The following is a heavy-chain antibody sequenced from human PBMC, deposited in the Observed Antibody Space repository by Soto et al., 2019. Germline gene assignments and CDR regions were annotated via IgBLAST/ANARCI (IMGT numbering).Heavy chain of an antibody. CDR2: ISAYNGNT. J-gene: IGHJ4*02. CDR3: ATVPRYCSSTSCLKKSSFDY. Sequence: SVKVSCKASGYTFTSYGISWVRQAPGQGLEWMGWISAYNGNTNYAQKLQGRVTMTTDTSTSTAYMELRSLRSDDTAVYYCATVPRYCSSTSCLKKSSFDYWGQGTLVTVSS. V-gene: IGHV1-18*01. CDR1: GYTFTSYG. D-gene: IGHD2-2*01.